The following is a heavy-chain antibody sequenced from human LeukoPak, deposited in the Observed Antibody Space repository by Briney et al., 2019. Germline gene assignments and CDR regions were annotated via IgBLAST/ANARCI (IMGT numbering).Heavy chain of an antibody. CDR1: GFTFSTYT. D-gene: IGHD6-19*01. J-gene: IGHJ4*02. CDR2: ISYDGSNI. CDR3: ARRGNRDSSGYYFEFDY. Sequence: GGSLRLSCAASGFTFSTYTMHWVRQAPGKGLEWVAVISYDGSNIHYADSVKGRFTISRDNSKNTLYLQMNSLKVEDTAVYYCARRGNRDSSGYYFEFDYWGQGTLVTVSS. V-gene: IGHV3-30-3*01.